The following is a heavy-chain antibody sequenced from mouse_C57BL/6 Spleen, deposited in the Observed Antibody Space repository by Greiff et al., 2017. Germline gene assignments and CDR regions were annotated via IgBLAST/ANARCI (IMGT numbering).Heavy chain of an antibody. CDR2: ISYDGSN. D-gene: IGHD1-1*02. Sequence: DVKLQESGPGLVKPSQSLSLTCSVTGYSITSGYYWNWIRQFPGNKLEWMGYISYDGSNNYNPSLKNRISITRDTSKNQFFLKLNSVTTEDTATYYCARGWGVDYWGQGTTLTVSS. CDR1: GYSITSGYY. CDR3: ARGWGVDY. V-gene: IGHV3-6*01. J-gene: IGHJ2*01.